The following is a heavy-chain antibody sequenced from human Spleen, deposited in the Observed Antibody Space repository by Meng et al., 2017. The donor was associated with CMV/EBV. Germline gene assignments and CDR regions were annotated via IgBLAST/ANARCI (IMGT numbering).Heavy chain of an antibody. CDR1: GGSFSGYY. Sequence: SETLSLTCAVYGGSFSGYYWSWIRQPPGKGLEWIGEINHSGSTNYNPSLKSRVTISVDTSKNQFSLKLSSVTAADTAVYYCATEPLLGYRFDYWGQGTLVTVSS. CDR3: ATEPLLGYRFDY. CDR2: INHSGST. J-gene: IGHJ4*02. D-gene: IGHD2-2*01. V-gene: IGHV4-34*01.